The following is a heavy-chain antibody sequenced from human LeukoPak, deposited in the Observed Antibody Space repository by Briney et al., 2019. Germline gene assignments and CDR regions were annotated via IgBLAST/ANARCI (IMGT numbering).Heavy chain of an antibody. CDR1: GFTVSSNY. J-gene: IGHJ4*02. Sequence: GGSLRLSCAASGFTVSSNYTSWVRQAPGKGLEWVSVIYSGGTTYYADSVKGRFTISRDNSKNTLYLQMNSLRAEDTAVYYCAKTPALRHFDYWGQGTLVTVSS. V-gene: IGHV3-53*01. CDR2: IYSGGTT. D-gene: IGHD6-25*01. CDR3: AKTPALRHFDY.